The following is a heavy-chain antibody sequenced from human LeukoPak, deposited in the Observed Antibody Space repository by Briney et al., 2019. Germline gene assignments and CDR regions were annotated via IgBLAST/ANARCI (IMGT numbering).Heavy chain of an antibody. J-gene: IGHJ5*02. Sequence: GGSLRLSCVASGFTFSDYYMSWIRQAPGKGLEWVSYISSSGSTIYYADSVKGRFTISRDNAKNSLYLQMNSLRAEDTAVYYCARITRGYDSSGYFVVGWFDPWGQGTLVTVSS. CDR3: ARITRGYDSSGYFVVGWFDP. V-gene: IGHV3-11*01. D-gene: IGHD3-22*01. CDR2: ISSSGSTI. CDR1: GFTFSDYY.